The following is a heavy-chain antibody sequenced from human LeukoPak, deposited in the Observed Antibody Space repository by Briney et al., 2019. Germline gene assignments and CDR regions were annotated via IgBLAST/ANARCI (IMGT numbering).Heavy chain of an antibody. CDR2: INHSGST. Sequence: SETLSLTCAVYGGSFSGYYWSWIRQPPGKGLEWIGEINHSGSTNYNPSLKSRVTISVDTSKNQFSLKLSSVTAADTAVYYCARDARNYYDSSGYYLSFDLWGRGTLVTVSS. CDR1: GGSFSGYY. D-gene: IGHD3-22*01. CDR3: ARDARNYYDSSGYYLSFDL. V-gene: IGHV4-34*01. J-gene: IGHJ2*01.